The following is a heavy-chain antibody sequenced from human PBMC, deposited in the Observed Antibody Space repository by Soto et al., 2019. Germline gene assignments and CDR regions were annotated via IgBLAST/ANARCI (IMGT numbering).Heavy chain of an antibody. CDR2: IYPGDSDT. CDR3: ARVIAVAGTDAFDI. V-gene: IGHV5-51*01. J-gene: IGHJ3*02. D-gene: IGHD6-19*01. CDR1: GYSFTTYW. Sequence: PGESLKISCKGSGYSFTTYWIAGVRQMPGKGLEWMGIIYPGDSDTRYSPSFQGQVTISADKSISTAYLQWSSLKASDTAMYYCARVIAVAGTDAFDIWGQGTMVTVSS.